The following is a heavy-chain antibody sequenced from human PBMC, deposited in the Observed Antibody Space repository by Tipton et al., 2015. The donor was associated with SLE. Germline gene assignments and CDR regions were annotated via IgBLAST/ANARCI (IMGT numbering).Heavy chain of an antibody. V-gene: IGHV4-61*02. CDR2: MFAGGST. CDR3: ARPDYCAGGTCYLD. Sequence: TLSLTCTVSGGSISSTSYYWNWIRQPAGKGLEWIGRMFAGGSTDYNPSLKSRVTISVDTSKNQFSLRLSSVTAADTAVYYCARPDYCAGGTCYLDWGQGILVTVSS. D-gene: IGHD2-8*02. CDR1: GGSISSTSYY. J-gene: IGHJ4*02.